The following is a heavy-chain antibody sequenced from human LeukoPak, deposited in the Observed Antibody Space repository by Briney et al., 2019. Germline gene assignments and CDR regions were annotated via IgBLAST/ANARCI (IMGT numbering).Heavy chain of an antibody. J-gene: IGHJ4*02. D-gene: IGHD2-21*02. V-gene: IGHV5-51*01. Sequence: GESLKISCRGSGYSFTSYWIGWVRQMPGKGLEWMGMIYPGDSDTRYSPSFQGQVTISADKSISTAYLQWNSLKASDTAMYYCARRAYCGGDCYTDYWGQGTLVTVSS. CDR1: GYSFTSYW. CDR2: IYPGDSDT. CDR3: ARRAYCGGDCYTDY.